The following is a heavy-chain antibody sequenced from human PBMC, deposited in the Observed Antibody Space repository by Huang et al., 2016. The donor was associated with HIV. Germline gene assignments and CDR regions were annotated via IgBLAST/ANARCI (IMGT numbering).Heavy chain of an antibody. V-gene: IGHV3-9*01. CDR2: IGGNSGDM. J-gene: IGHJ4*02. Sequence: VQLVESGGGLVQPGWSLSLSCAASGFAFSQYTGQLVRQSPGKGMEGVSVIGGNSGDMAYAASGRGRFGISGDNAKKSIYLKMNGLRLEDTALYFCVIMDDYFDYWGQGVLVGVSS. D-gene: IGHD2-8*01. CDR1: GFAFSQYT. CDR3: VIMDDYFDY.